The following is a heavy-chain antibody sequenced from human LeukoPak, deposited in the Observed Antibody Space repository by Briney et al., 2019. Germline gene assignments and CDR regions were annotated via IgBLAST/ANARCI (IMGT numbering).Heavy chain of an antibody. CDR1: GFTFSSYA. Sequence: GGSLRLSCAASGFTFSSYAMSWVRQAPGKGLEWVSAISGSGGSTYYADSVKGRFTISRDNSKNTLYLQMNSLRAEDTAVYYCAQTPYGDYNYFDYWGQGALVTVSS. CDR2: ISGSGGST. D-gene: IGHD4-17*01. V-gene: IGHV3-23*01. CDR3: AQTPYGDYNYFDY. J-gene: IGHJ4*02.